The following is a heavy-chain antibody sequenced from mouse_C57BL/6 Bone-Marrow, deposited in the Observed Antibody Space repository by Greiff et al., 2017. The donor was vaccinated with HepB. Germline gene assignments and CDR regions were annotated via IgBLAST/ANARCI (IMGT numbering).Heavy chain of an antibody. Sequence: VQLVESGAELVRPGTSVKVSCKASGYAFTNYLIEWVKQRPGQGLEWIGVINPGSGGTNYNEKFKGKATLTADKSSSTAYMQLSSLTSEDSAVYFCAREGIYYGNYGYFDVWGTGTTVTVSS. CDR2: INPGSGGT. V-gene: IGHV1-54*01. CDR1: GYAFTNYL. J-gene: IGHJ1*03. D-gene: IGHD2-1*01. CDR3: AREGIYYGNYGYFDV.